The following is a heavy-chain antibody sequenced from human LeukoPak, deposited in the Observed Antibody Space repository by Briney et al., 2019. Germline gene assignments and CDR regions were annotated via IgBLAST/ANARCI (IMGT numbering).Heavy chain of an antibody. CDR2: ISGSGGST. CDR1: GFTFSSYA. Sequence: GGSLRLSCAASGFTFSSYAMSWVRQAPGKGLEWVSAISGSGGSTYYADSVKGRFTISRDNSKNTLYLQMNSLRAEDTAVYYCAKDHYDYIGGTYRDFDYWGQGTLVTVSS. CDR3: AKDHYDYIGGTYRDFDY. J-gene: IGHJ4*02. D-gene: IGHD3-16*02. V-gene: IGHV3-23*01.